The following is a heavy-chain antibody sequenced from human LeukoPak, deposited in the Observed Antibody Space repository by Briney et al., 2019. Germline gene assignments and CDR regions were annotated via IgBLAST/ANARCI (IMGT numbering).Heavy chain of an antibody. J-gene: IGHJ3*02. D-gene: IGHD4/OR15-4a*01. V-gene: IGHV3-74*01. CDR1: GFTISNFW. Sequence: HPGGSLRFSCAASGFTISNFWMHWVRQAPGKGLVWVSRISSDGSSTSYADSVKGRFTISRDDAKNTMDLQMNSLRAEDTAVYYCARSARGAFDIWGQGTMVTVSS. CDR2: ISSDGSST. CDR3: ARSARGAFDI.